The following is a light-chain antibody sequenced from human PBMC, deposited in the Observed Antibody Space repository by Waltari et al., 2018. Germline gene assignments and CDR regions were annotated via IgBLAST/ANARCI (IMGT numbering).Light chain of an antibody. V-gene: IGLV2-14*01. CDR3: SSYTSSSTLEV. CDR1: SSDVGGYNY. Sequence: QSALTQPASVSGSPGQSITISCTGTSSDVGGYNYVSWYQQHPGKAPKLMIYDVSNRPSGVAKRFSGSKSGNTASLTISGLQAEDEDDYYCSSYTSSSTLEVFGGGTKLTVL. CDR2: DVS. J-gene: IGLJ3*02.